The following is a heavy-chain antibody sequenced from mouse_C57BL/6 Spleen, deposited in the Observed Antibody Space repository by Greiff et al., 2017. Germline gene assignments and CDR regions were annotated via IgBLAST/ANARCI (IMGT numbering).Heavy chain of an antibody. Sequence: DVQLVESGPGLVKPSQSLSLTCSVTGYSITSGYYWNWIRQFPGNKLEWMGYISYDGSNKYNPSLKNRISITRDTSKNQFFLKLNAVTTEDTATYYCARGDDYEAWFAYWGQGTLVTVSA. CDR2: ISYDGSN. CDR1: GYSITSGYY. J-gene: IGHJ3*01. V-gene: IGHV3-6*01. CDR3: ARGDDYEAWFAY. D-gene: IGHD2-4*01.